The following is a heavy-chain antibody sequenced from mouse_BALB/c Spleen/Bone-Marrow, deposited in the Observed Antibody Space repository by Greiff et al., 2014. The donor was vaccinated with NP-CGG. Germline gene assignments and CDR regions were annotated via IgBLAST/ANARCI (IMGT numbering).Heavy chain of an antibody. CDR3: ARGLLQYYYAMDY. V-gene: IGHV14-3*02. Sequence: EVKLVESGAELVKPGASVKLSCTASGFNIKDTYMHWVKQRPEQGLEWIGRIDPANGNTKYDPKFQGKATITADTSSNTAYLQLSSLTSEDTAVCYCARGLLQYYYAMDYWGQGTSVTVSS. J-gene: IGHJ4*01. CDR2: IDPANGNT. CDR1: GFNIKDTY. D-gene: IGHD2-3*01.